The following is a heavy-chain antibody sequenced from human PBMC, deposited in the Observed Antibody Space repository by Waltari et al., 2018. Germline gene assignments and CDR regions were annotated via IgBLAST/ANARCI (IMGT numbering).Heavy chain of an antibody. V-gene: IGHV5-51*03. CDR2: SEPGDSDT. CDR3: ARLIGYYGSGSSFWYFDL. Sequence: EVQLVQSGAEVKKPGESLKISCKGSGYSFTSYWIGWVRQMPGKGLEWRGISEPGDSDTRYGPSFQCKVTISADKSISTAYLQWSSLKASDTAMYYCARLIGYYGSGSSFWYFDLWGRGTLVTVSS. CDR1: GYSFTSYW. D-gene: IGHD3-10*01. J-gene: IGHJ2*01.